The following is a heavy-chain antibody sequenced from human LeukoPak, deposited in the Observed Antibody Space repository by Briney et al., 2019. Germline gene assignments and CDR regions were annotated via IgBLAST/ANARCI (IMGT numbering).Heavy chain of an antibody. CDR1: GGSISSGGYY. J-gene: IGHJ4*02. CDR3: ARGLGGDPFDY. Sequence: SETLSLTCTVSGGSISSGGYYWSWIRQHPGRGLEWIGYIYYSGSTYYNPSLKSRVTISVDTSKNQFSLKLRSVTAADTAVYYCARGLGGDPFDYWGQGTLVTVSS. CDR2: IYYSGST. D-gene: IGHD3-10*01. V-gene: IGHV4-31*03.